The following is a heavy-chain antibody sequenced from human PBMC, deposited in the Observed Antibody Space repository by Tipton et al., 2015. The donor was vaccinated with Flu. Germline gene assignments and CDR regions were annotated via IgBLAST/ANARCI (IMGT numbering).Heavy chain of an antibody. CDR2: IQEDGSEK. V-gene: IGHV3-7*01. CDR3: ARDIIGDYGGD. CDR1: GFTFSSYW. D-gene: IGHD4/OR15-4a*01. J-gene: IGHJ4*02. Sequence: SLRLSCAASGFTFSSYWMSWVRQAPGKGLEWVANIQEDGSEKNYVDSVKGRFTISRDNAKNSLYLQMNSLRAEDTAVYYCARDIIGDYGGDWGQGTLVTVSS.